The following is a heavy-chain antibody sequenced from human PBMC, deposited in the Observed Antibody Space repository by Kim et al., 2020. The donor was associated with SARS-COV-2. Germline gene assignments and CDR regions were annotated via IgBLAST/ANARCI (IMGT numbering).Heavy chain of an antibody. Sequence: GGSLRLSCAASGFTVSSNYMSWVRQAPGKGLEWVSVIYSGGSTYYADSVKGRFTISRDNSKNTLYLQMNSLRAEDTAVYYCARDYSYCGGDCDSVAFDIWGQGTMVTVSS. CDR2: IYSGGST. J-gene: IGHJ3*02. CDR3: ARDYSYCGGDCDSVAFDI. V-gene: IGHV3-66*01. D-gene: IGHD2-21*02. CDR1: GFTVSSNY.